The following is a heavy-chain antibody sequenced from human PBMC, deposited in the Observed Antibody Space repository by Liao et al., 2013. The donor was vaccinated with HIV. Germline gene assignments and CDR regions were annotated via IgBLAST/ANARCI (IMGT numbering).Heavy chain of an antibody. J-gene: IGHJ5*02. CDR1: GGSISSGDYY. V-gene: IGHV4-30-4*08. CDR3: ARVDQYYDYWRGYENWFDP. Sequence: QVQLQESGPGLVKPSQTLSLTCTVSGGSISSGDYYWSWIRQPPGKGLEWIGYIYYSGSTYYNPSLKSRVTISVDTSKNQFSLKLSSVTAADTAVYYCARVDQYYDYWRGYENWFDPWGQGTLVTVSS. D-gene: IGHD3-3*01. CDR2: IYYSGST.